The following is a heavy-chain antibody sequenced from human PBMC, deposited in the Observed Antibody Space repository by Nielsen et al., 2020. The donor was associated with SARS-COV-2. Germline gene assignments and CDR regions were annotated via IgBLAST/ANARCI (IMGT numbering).Heavy chain of an antibody. V-gene: IGHV3-7*01. J-gene: IGHJ4*02. CDR2: IKLDGSEK. Sequence: GESLKISCVVSGFNFRGYWMTWVRQAPGKGLEWVGNIKLDGSEKYYVDSVKGRFTISRDNARNTLYLQMNSLGVEDTAVYYCARVGSYGDPEYLDYWGQGALVTVSS. CDR1: GFNFRGYW. CDR3: ARVGSYGDPEYLDY. D-gene: IGHD4/OR15-4a*01.